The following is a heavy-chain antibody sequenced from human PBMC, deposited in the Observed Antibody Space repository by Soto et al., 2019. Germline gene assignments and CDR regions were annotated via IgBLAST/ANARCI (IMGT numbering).Heavy chain of an antibody. CDR1: GFRFRSYG. V-gene: IGHV3-30*18. Sequence: QEQLVESGGGVVQPGRSLRPSCTASGFRFRSYGMYWVRQTPAKGLEWVAVISNDGSQKDYADSVKGRFTISRDNSKDTLFLQMNSLRTEDTAVYYCAKVWQWLVRRNFDAFDIWGQGTMVTVSS. CDR3: AKVWQWLVRRNFDAFDI. CDR2: ISNDGSQK. J-gene: IGHJ3*02. D-gene: IGHD6-19*01.